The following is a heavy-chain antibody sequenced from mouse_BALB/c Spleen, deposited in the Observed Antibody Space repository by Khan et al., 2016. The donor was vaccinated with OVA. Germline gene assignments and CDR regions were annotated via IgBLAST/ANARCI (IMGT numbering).Heavy chain of an antibody. D-gene: IGHD2-14*01. CDR3: ARRTTEYALDY. Sequence: QVQLQQSGAELARPGASVRMSCKASGYTFTSHTMHWVKQRPGQGLEWIGYINPGSGYTQYNQKFNDKATLTADISSSTAYMQLSSLTSEDSAVYYCARRTTEYALDYWGQGTSVTVSS. CDR1: GYTFTSHT. J-gene: IGHJ4*01. CDR2: INPGSGYT. V-gene: IGHV1-4*01.